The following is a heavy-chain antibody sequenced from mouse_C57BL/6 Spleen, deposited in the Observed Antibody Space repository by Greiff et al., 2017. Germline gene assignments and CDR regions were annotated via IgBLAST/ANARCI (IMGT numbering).Heavy chain of an antibody. CDR2: INPNYGTT. J-gene: IGHJ1*03. V-gene: IGHV1-39*01. CDR1: GYSFTDYN. Sequence: EVKLQESGPELVKPGASVKISCKASGYSFTDYNMNWVKQSNGKSLEWIGVINPNYGTTSYNQKFKGKATLTVDQSSSTAYMQLNSLTSEDSAVYYCARSLYGSSPYWYFDVWGTGTTVTVSS. CDR3: ARSLYGSSPYWYFDV. D-gene: IGHD1-1*01.